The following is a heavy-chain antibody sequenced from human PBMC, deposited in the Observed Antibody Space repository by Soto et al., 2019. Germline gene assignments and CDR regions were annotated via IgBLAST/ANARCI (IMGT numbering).Heavy chain of an antibody. CDR2: IFHSGDT. CDR1: GDSISNSRW. V-gene: IGHV4-4*02. CDR3: AYSTGWYRHDV. Sequence: QVQLQESGPGLVKPSGTLSLTCAVSGDSISNSRWWTWVRQPTGKGLEWIGDIFHSGDTNYNPSLKSRVFISVDKSQNQFSLKVSSVTAAAAAVYYCAYSTGWYRHDVWGQGTLVTVSS. J-gene: IGHJ3*01. D-gene: IGHD6-19*01.